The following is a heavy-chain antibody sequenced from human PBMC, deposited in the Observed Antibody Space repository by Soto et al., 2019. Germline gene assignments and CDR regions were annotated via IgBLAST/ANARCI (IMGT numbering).Heavy chain of an antibody. CDR1: GFTFSIYA. V-gene: IGHV3-23*01. J-gene: IGHJ4*02. D-gene: IGHD4-4*01. CDR2: ISGSGANT. CDR3: AKAIRVTVDY. Sequence: GGSLRLSCATSGFTFSIYAMSWVRQAPGKGLEWVSAISGSGANTYYADSVKGRFTISRDNSKNTLYLQMNSLRAEDTAVYYCAKAIRVTVDYWGQGTLVTVSS.